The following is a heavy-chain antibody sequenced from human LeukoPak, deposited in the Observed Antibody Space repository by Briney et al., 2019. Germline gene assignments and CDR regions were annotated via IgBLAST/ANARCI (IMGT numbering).Heavy chain of an antibody. Sequence: ESGPALVKPTQPLTLTCTLSGFSLNNRGLFVDWIRQPPGKALEWLARFDWDDDKYYSKSLRTSLTNSYDTSINRVVLTMTNMDPVDTSTDYCARSCEGRGYTYSDYWGQGTLVTVSS. CDR3: ARSCEGRGYTYSDY. V-gene: IGHV2-70*11. J-gene: IGHJ4*02. CDR2: FDWDDDK. D-gene: IGHD5-18*01. CDR1: GFSLNNRGLF.